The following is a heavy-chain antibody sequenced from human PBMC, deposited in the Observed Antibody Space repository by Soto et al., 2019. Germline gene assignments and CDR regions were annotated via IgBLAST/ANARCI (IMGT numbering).Heavy chain of an antibody. V-gene: IGHV3-23*01. CDR3: AKEDIVVETTTPRNYYYYGMDV. D-gene: IGHD2-21*02. J-gene: IGHJ6*02. Sequence: SLRLSCAASGFTFGAYAMNWVRQAPGKGLEWVSGIIASGATTYYADSVKGRFTISRDNSKNTLSLQMNSLRAEDTAVYYCAKEDIVVETTTPRNYYYYGMDVWGQGTMVTVSS. CDR1: GFTFGAYA. CDR2: IIASGATT.